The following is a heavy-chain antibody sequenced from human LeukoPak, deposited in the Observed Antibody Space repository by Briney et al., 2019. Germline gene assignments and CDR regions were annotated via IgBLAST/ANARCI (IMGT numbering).Heavy chain of an antibody. CDR3: AKTGVGYCTGGSCSAADC. J-gene: IGHJ4*02. CDR1: GLTFSSYA. Sequence: GGSRRLSCAASGLTFSSYAMSWVRQARGEGREWVSALSGSGGSTNYADSVKGRFTISRDNSKNTLYLQMNSLRAEDTAVFYCAKTGVGYCTGGSCSAADCWGQGTLVTVSS. CDR2: LSGSGGST. D-gene: IGHD2-15*01. V-gene: IGHV3-23*01.